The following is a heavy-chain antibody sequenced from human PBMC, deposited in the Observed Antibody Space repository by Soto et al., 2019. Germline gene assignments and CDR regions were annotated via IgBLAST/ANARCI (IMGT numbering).Heavy chain of an antibody. V-gene: IGHV1-18*01. CDR1: GYTFTDYG. CDR3: ARERGGYKHFDY. Sequence: QVQLVQSGAEVKKPWASVRVSCKSSGYTFTDYGITWVRQAPGQGLEWMGWINTYKGNINYAQRLQGRVSMTTDTSTSTAYMELRSLTSDDPAVYYCARERGGYKHFDYWGQGARVTVSS. D-gene: IGHD1-26*01. J-gene: IGHJ4*02. CDR2: INTYKGNI.